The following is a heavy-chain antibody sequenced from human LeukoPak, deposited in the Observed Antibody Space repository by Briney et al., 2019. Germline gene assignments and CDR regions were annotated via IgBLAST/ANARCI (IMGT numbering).Heavy chain of an antibody. J-gene: IGHJ6*03. D-gene: IGHD1-26*01. CDR2: SGGSSGSI. CDR1: GFIFSSHA. Sequence: PGGSLRLSCAASGFIFSSHAMHWVRQAPGKGLEWVGVSGGSSGSIFYADSVSGRFSISRDNSKNTLYLQMNSLRAEDTAVYYCAKEGSGSLKGVPGYYYMDVWGKGTTVTVSS. CDR3: AKEGSGSLKGVPGYYYMDV. V-gene: IGHV3-23*01.